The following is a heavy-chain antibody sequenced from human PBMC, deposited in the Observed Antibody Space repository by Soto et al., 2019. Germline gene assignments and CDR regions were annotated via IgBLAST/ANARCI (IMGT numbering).Heavy chain of an antibody. J-gene: IGHJ4*02. V-gene: IGHV3-9*01. Sequence: SLRLSCAASGFTFDDYAMHWVRQAPGKGLEWVSGISWNSGSIGYADSVKGRFTISRDNAKNSLYLQMNSLRAEDTALYYCAKVGGYSSSWYRHYFDYWGQGTLVTVSS. CDR1: GFTFDDYA. CDR3: AKVGGYSSSWYRHYFDY. CDR2: ISWNSGSI. D-gene: IGHD6-13*01.